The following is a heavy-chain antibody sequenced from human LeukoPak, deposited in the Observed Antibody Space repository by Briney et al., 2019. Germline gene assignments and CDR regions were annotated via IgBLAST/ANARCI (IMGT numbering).Heavy chain of an antibody. D-gene: IGHD6-6*01. Sequence: SETLSLTCAVSGYSISSGYYWGWIRQPPGKGLEWIGNIYHSGSTYYDPSLKSRVTISVDTSKNQFSLKLSSVTAADTAVYYCARLPPYSSSAYYFDYWGQGTLVTVSS. CDR1: GYSISSGYY. V-gene: IGHV4-38-2*01. CDR3: ARLPPYSSSAYYFDY. CDR2: IYHSGST. J-gene: IGHJ4*02.